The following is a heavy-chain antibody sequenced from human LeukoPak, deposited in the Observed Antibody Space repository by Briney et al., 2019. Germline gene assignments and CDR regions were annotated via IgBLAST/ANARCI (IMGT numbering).Heavy chain of an antibody. CDR3: ARDQTPFY. Sequence: GGSLTLSCAASGFIFSSYWMTWVRQAPGKGLEWVATIKHDGSEDYYLDSVKGRFTISRDNAKSSMWLQMDSLRAEDTAVYYCARDQTPFYWGQGSLVTVSS. CDR1: GFIFSSYW. CDR2: IKHDGSED. J-gene: IGHJ4*02. V-gene: IGHV3-7*01. D-gene: IGHD2-15*01.